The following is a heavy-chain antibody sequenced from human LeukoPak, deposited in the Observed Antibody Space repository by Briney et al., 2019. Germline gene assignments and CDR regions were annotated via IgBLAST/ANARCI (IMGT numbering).Heavy chain of an antibody. D-gene: IGHD6-19*01. J-gene: IGHJ4*02. CDR1: RFAFSNFW. V-gene: IGHV3-7*04. CDR2: IQEDGSEK. CDR3: ARDRGAWYDY. Sequence: GGSLRLSCAASRFAFSNFWTSWVRQAPGKGLECVANIQEDGSEKYYVDPVKGRFTISRDNARNSLYLQMNSLRAEDTAIYYCARDRGAWYDYWGQGTLVTVSS.